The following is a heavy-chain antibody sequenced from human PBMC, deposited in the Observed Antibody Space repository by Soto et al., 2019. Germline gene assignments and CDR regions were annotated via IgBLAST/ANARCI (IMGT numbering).Heavy chain of an antibody. D-gene: IGHD3-3*01. Sequence: SETLSLTCTVSGGSISSYYWSWIRQPPGKGLEWIGYIYYSGSTNYNPSLKSRVTISVDTSKNQFSLKLSSVTAADTAVYYCARVPTYYDFWSGPQGGYYYYYMDVWGKGTTVTVSS. CDR3: ARVPTYYDFWSGPQGGYYYYYMDV. CDR2: IYYSGST. V-gene: IGHV4-59*01. J-gene: IGHJ6*03. CDR1: GGSISSYY.